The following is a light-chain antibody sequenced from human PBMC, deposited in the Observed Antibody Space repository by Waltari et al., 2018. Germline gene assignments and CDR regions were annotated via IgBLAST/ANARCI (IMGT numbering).Light chain of an antibody. CDR1: SPNIGNNY. CDR3: GTWDSSLSGAV. Sequence: QSVLTQPPSVSAAPGQRVTISCSGGSPNIGNNYVSWYRQFPGTAPKLLIYDASRRPSGIPGRFAGSKSGTSATLDITGLQDGDEADYYCGTWDSSLSGAVFGGGTHLTVL. V-gene: IGLV1-51*01. J-gene: IGLJ7*01. CDR2: DAS.